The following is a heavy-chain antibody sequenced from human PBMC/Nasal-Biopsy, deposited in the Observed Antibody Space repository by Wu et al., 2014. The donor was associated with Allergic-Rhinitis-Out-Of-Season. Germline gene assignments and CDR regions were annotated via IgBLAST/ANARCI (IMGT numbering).Heavy chain of an antibody. D-gene: IGHD2-8*02. CDR1: RFTFSSYA. CDR3: ARDKHQVVSNSYDGMDV. CDR2: INGDGSEK. Sequence: RLSCAASRFTFSSYAMTWVRQSPGKGLEWVANINGDGSEKYYVDSVKGRFTISRDNSKNTLYLQLNSLRSDDTAVYYCARDKHQVVSNSYDGMDVWGQGTTVTVSS. V-gene: IGHV3-7*03. J-gene: IGHJ6*02.